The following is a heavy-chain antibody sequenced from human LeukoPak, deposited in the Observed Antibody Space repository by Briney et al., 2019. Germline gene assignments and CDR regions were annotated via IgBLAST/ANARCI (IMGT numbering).Heavy chain of an antibody. D-gene: IGHD1-1*01. V-gene: IGHV3-23*01. CDR3: ARERLERHLSFDY. CDR1: GFTFSSYA. CDR2: ITGTSAGT. Sequence: GGSLRLSCAASGFTFSSYAISWFRQAPGKELEWVSSITGTSAGTYYTYSVKGRFTISRDNSKNTLYLLMNSLRAEDTAVYFCARERLERHLSFDYWGQGTLVTVSS. J-gene: IGHJ4*02.